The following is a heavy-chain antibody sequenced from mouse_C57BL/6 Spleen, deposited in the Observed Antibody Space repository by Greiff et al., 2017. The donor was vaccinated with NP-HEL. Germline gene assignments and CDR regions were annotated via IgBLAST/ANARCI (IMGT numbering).Heavy chain of an antibody. CDR1: GFTFSDYG. V-gene: IGHV5-17*01. CDR3: ARRVTTVVDWYFDV. J-gene: IGHJ1*03. Sequence: EVQGVESGGGLVKPGGSLKLSCAASGFTFSDYGMHWVRQAPEKGLEWVAYISSGSSTIYYADTVKGRFTISRDNAKNTLFLQMTSLRSEDTAMYYCARRVTTVVDWYFDVWGTGTTVTVSS. D-gene: IGHD1-1*01. CDR2: ISSGSSTI.